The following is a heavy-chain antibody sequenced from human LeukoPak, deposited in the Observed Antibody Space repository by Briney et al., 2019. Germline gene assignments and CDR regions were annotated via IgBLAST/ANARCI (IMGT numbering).Heavy chain of an antibody. Sequence: PGGSLRLSCVASGITFSSYAMTWVRQAPGKGLEWVSSISGSGHDTYYADSVKGRFTISRDNSKNTLYLQINNLRAEDTAVYYCAKLYYDFWNGYLYYFDYWGQGTLVTVSS. J-gene: IGHJ4*02. CDR3: AKLYYDFWNGYLYYFDY. CDR1: GITFSSYA. CDR2: ISGSGHDT. V-gene: IGHV3-23*01. D-gene: IGHD3-3*01.